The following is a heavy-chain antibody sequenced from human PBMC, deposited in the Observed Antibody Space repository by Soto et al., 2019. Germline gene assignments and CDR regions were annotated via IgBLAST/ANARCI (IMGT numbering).Heavy chain of an antibody. J-gene: IGHJ6*03. V-gene: IGHV3-66*01. CDR2: IYSGGST. CDR3: ARDRITMVRGVSIYFYYYMDV. CDR1: GFTVSSNY. Sequence: GGSLRLSCGASGFTVSSNYMSWVRQAPGKGLEWVSVIYSGGSTYYADSVKGRFTISRDNSKNTLYLQMNSLRAEDTAVYYCARDRITMVRGVSIYFYYYMDVWGKGTTVTVSS. D-gene: IGHD3-10*01.